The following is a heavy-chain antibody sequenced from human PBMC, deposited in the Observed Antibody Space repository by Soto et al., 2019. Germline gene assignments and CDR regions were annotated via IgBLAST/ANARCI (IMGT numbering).Heavy chain of an antibody. Sequence: GASVKVSCKASGGTFSSYAISWVRQAPGQGLEWMGGIIPIFGTANYAQKFQGRVTITADESTSTAYMELSSLRSEDTAVYYCASGTSRYAFDIWGQGTMVTVSS. J-gene: IGHJ3*02. CDR1: GGTFSSYA. D-gene: IGHD2-2*01. CDR3: ASGTSRYAFDI. V-gene: IGHV1-69*13. CDR2: IIPIFGTA.